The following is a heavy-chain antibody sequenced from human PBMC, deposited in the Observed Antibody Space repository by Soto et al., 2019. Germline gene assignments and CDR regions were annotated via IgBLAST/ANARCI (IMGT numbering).Heavy chain of an antibody. V-gene: IGHV4-59*01. J-gene: IGHJ4*02. CDR1: GASISSYY. CDR2: IYHNGNT. D-gene: IGHD3-10*01. CDR3: ARENSGSPGDY. Sequence: SETLSLTCTVSGASISSYYWSWIRQPPGEGLEWIAYIYHNGNTNYNPSLKSQVTISLDTSKNQFSLKLISVTAADTAMYYCARENSGSPGDYWGQGILVTVSS.